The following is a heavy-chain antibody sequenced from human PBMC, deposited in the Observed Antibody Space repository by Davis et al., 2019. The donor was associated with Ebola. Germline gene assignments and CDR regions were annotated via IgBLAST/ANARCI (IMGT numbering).Heavy chain of an antibody. Sequence: SVKVSCKASGGTFSSYAISWVRQAPGQGLEWMGGIIPIFGTANYAQKFQGRVTITADESTSTAYMELRSLRSDDTAVYYCARDGRFRDRSWFDPWGQGTLVTVSS. CDR2: IIPIFGTA. J-gene: IGHJ5*02. V-gene: IGHV1-69*13. CDR3: ARDGRFRDRSWFDP. CDR1: GGTFSSYA. D-gene: IGHD3-10*01.